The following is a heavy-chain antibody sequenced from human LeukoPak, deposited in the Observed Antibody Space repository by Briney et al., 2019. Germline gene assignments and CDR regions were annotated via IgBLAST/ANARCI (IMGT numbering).Heavy chain of an antibody. D-gene: IGHD1-26*01. Sequence: SETLSLTCTVSGGSISSSSYYWGWIRQPPGKGLEWIGSIYYSGSTHYNPSLKSRVTISVDTSKNQLSLKLSSVTAADTAVYYCARVSVGATESDFDYWGQGTLVTVSS. V-gene: IGHV4-39*07. CDR2: IYYSGST. CDR3: ARVSVGATESDFDY. J-gene: IGHJ4*02. CDR1: GGSISSSSYY.